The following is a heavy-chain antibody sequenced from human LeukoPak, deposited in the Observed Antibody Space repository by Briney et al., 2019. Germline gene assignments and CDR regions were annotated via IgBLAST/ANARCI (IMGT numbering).Heavy chain of an antibody. Sequence: GGSLRLSCAASVFTFNSYWMHWVRQAPGKGLVWVSRISGDGSTTSYADSVKGRFTISRDNAKNTLYLQMNSLRAEDTAVYYCARDRFGGRPDYWGQGTLVTVSS. J-gene: IGHJ4*02. CDR2: ISGDGSTT. D-gene: IGHD3-10*01. V-gene: IGHV3-74*01. CDR1: VFTFNSYW. CDR3: ARDRFGGRPDY.